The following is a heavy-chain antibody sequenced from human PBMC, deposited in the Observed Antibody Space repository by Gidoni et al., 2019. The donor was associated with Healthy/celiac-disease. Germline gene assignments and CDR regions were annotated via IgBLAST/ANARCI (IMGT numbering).Heavy chain of an antibody. Sequence: QVQLQESGPGLVKPSQTLSLPCTVSGGSISSGGYYWSWIRQHPGKGLEWIGYIYYSGSTYYNPSLKSRVTISVDTSKNQFSLKLSAVTAADTAVYYCARCSLWCGEVRYGMDVWGQGTTVTVSS. CDR1: GGSISSGGYY. J-gene: IGHJ6*02. V-gene: IGHV4-31*03. D-gene: IGHD3-10*01. CDR3: ARCSLWCGEVRYGMDV. CDR2: IYYSGST.